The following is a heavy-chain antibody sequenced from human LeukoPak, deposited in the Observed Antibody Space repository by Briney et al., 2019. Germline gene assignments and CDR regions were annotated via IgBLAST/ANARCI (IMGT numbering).Heavy chain of an antibody. Sequence: GGSLRLSCSASGFTFSSYAMHWVRQAPGKGLEYVSPISSNGGSTYYADSVKGRFTISRDNSKNTLYLQMSSLRAEDTAVYYCVKENYATLDYYYGMDVWGKGTTVTVSS. J-gene: IGHJ6*04. CDR3: VKENYATLDYYYGMDV. D-gene: IGHD1-7*01. CDR1: GFTFSSYA. CDR2: ISSNGGST. V-gene: IGHV3-64D*06.